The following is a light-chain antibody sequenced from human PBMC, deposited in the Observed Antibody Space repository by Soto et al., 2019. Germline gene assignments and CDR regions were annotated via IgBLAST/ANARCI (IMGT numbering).Light chain of an antibody. Sequence: DVQMTQSPSSLSAFVGDRVTITCRASQGIAPYLAWFQQKPGKVPKLLIYATSTLQSGVPSRFSGSGSGTDFNLTINSLQPEDVGTYYCQKYNSAPLTFCGGTKVEIK. CDR2: ATS. CDR1: QGIAPY. CDR3: QKYNSAPLT. V-gene: IGKV1-27*01. J-gene: IGKJ4*01.